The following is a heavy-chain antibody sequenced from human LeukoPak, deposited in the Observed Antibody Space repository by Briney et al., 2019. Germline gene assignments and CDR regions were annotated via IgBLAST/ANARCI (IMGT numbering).Heavy chain of an antibody. Sequence: SGTLSLTCAVSGGSISSSNWWSWVRQPPGKGLEWIGSFHHSGDSYYSPSLRSRVTISLDTSKNRFSLKLNSVTATDTAVYYCVREGTGTMVRGVRVPFSDEYFDYWGQGTLVTVSS. CDR2: FHHSGDS. CDR3: VREGTGTMVRGVRVPFSDEYFDY. CDR1: GGSISSSNW. V-gene: IGHV4-4*02. J-gene: IGHJ4*02. D-gene: IGHD3-10*01.